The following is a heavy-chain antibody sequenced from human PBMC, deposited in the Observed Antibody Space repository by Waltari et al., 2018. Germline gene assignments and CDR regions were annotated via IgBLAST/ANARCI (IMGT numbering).Heavy chain of an antibody. CDR3: ARTYGGGY. Sequence: EVQLVESGGGVVQPGGSLRLPCIVSGFTLPNCWMRWVRQAPGKELEWVANIKEDGTEKHYVDSVKGRFTIARDNAKNSLFLQMNNLRVADTAVYYCARTYGGGYWGQGTLVTVSS. CDR2: IKEDGTEK. D-gene: IGHD4-17*01. CDR1: GFTLPNCW. V-gene: IGHV3-7*01. J-gene: IGHJ4*02.